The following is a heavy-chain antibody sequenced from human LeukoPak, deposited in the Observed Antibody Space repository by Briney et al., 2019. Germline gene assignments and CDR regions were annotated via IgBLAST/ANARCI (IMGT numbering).Heavy chain of an antibody. V-gene: IGHV4-61*02. CDR1: GYSISSAYY. J-gene: IGHJ4*02. CDR3: ARATVTSYYFDY. Sequence: SETLSLTCTVSGYSISSAYYWGWIRQPAGKGLEWIGRIYTSGSTNYNPSLKSRVTISIDTSKNQFSLKLSSVAAADTAVYYCARATVTSYYFDYWGQGTLVTVSS. CDR2: IYTSGST. D-gene: IGHD4-17*01.